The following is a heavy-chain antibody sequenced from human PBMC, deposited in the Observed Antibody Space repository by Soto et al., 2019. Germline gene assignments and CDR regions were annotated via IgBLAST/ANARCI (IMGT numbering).Heavy chain of an antibody. Sequence: TQCLTCAVSGYSISTGYYWGWMRQPPGKGLEWIGSIYHSGSTYYNPSLKSRVTISVDTSKNQFYLKMSSVTAADTAVYYCARDPFRSPYSRSASESFDISGQGTMGTV. J-gene: IGHJ3*02. CDR2: IYHSGST. V-gene: IGHV4-38-2*02. D-gene: IGHD6-6*01. CDR1: GYSISTGYY. CDR3: ARDPFRSPYSRSASESFDI.